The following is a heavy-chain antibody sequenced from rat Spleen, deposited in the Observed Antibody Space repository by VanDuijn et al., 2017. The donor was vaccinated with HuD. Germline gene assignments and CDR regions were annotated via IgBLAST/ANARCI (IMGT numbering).Heavy chain of an antibody. D-gene: IGHD1-12*02. Sequence: EVQLVESGGGLVQPGGTLKLSCAASGITFSNYAMAWVRQAPTKGLEWVATINFEGSSTYYRDSVKGRFTISRDSAKSTLYLQMNSLRSEDTATYYCVRSDGVHYYLPFADWGQGTLVTVSS. CDR3: VRSDGVHYYLPFAD. CDR1: GITFSNYA. V-gene: IGHV5-29*01. J-gene: IGHJ3*01. CDR2: INFEGSST.